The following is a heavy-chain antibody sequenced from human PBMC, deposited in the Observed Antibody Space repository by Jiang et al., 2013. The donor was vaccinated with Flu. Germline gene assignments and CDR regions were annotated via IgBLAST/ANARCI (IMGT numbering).Heavy chain of an antibody. CDR3: ARGDAYYDFWSGYYPSSSFGYYYYMDV. V-gene: IGHV4-34*01. J-gene: IGHJ6*03. D-gene: IGHD3-3*01. CDR2: INHSGST. CDR1: GGSFSGYY. Sequence: KPSETLSLTCAVYGGSFSGYYWSWIRQPPGKGLEWIGEINHSGSTNYNPSLKSRVTISVDTSKNQFSLKLSSVTAADTAVYYCARGDAYYDFWSGYYPSSSFGYYYYMDVWGKGTTVTVSS.